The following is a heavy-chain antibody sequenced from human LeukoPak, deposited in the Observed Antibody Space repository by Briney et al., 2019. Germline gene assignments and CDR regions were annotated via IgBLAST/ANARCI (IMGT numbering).Heavy chain of an antibody. Sequence: GAPVKVSCKASGYTFTGYYIHWVGQAPGQGLEWMGWINPNGGGTNYAQNFQGRVTMTRDTSISTAYMELSRLRSDDTAIYYCARENNSGWYRKAAFDYWGQGTLVTVTS. CDR3: ARENNSGWYRKAAFDY. J-gene: IGHJ4*02. V-gene: IGHV1-2*02. D-gene: IGHD6-19*01. CDR1: GYTFTGYY. CDR2: INPNGGGT.